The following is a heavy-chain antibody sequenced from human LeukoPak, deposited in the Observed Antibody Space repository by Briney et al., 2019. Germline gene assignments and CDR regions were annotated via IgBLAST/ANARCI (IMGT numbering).Heavy chain of an antibody. D-gene: IGHD3-22*01. V-gene: IGHV3-30*18. CDR1: GFTFSSYG. J-gene: IGHJ3*02. CDR3: AKEIEGPYDSSGYWFKNAFDI. CDR2: ISYDGSNK. Sequence: GGSLRLSCAASGFTFSSYGMHSVRQAPGKGLEWGAVISYDGSNKYYADSVKGRFTISRDNSKNTLYLQMNSLRAEDTAVYYCAKEIEGPYDSSGYWFKNAFDIWGQGTMVTVSS.